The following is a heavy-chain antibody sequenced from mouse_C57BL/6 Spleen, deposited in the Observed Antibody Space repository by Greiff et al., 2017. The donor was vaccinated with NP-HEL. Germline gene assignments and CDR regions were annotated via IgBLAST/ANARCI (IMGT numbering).Heavy chain of an antibody. J-gene: IGHJ2*01. CDR1: GFSLTSYG. V-gene: IGHV2-2*01. D-gene: IGHD2-3*01. CDR3: ARGVYDSYFDY. CDR2: IWSGGST. Sequence: VQLQQSGPGLVQPSQSLSITCTVSGFSLTSYGVHWVRQPPGKGLEWLGVIWSGGSTDYNAAFISRLSISKDNSKSQVFFKMNSLQADDTAIYYCARGVYDSYFDYWGQGTTLTVSS.